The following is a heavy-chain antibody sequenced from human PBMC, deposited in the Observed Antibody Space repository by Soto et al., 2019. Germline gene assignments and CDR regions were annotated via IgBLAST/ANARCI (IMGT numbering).Heavy chain of an antibody. CDR2: IYWNDDK. CDR1: GFSLSTSGVG. V-gene: IGHV2-5*01. CDR3: AHRRPAPDGSDFDI. J-gene: IGHJ3*02. Sequence: QITLKESGPTLVKPTQTLTLTCTFSGFSLSTSGVGVGWIRQPPGKALEWLALIYWNDDKRYSPSLKSTLTTTKDTSNNQVDHTKAHKDPVNTATYYCAHRRPAPDGSDFDIWGQGTMVTVSS. D-gene: IGHD1-26*01.